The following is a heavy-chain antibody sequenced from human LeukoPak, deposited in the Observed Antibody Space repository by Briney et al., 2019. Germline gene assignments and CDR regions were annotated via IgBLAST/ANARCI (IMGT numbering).Heavy chain of an antibody. J-gene: IGHJ6*02. D-gene: IGHD3-3*01. CDR1: GYTFTSYD. CDR3: ARAADRSITIFGVVKGCYYYGMDV. V-gene: IGHV1-8*01. Sequence: ASVKVSCKASGYTFTSYDINWVRQATGQGLEWMGWMNPNSGNTGYAQKFQGRVTMTRNTSISTAYMELSSLRSEDTAVYYCARAADRSITIFGVVKGCYYYGMDVWGQGTTVTVSS. CDR2: MNPNSGNT.